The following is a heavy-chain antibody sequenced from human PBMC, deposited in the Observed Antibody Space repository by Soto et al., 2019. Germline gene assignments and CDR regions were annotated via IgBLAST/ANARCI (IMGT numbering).Heavy chain of an antibody. D-gene: IGHD6-13*01. CDR1: GYTFTSYG. CDR3: ARVPYGYSSSWHDY. Sequence: ASVKVSCKASGYTFTSYGISWVRQAPGQGLEWMGWISAYNGNTNYAQKLQGRVTMTTDTSTSTAYMELRSLRSDDTAVYYCARVPYGYSSSWHDYWGQGTLVTVSS. J-gene: IGHJ4*02. CDR2: ISAYNGNT. V-gene: IGHV1-18*01.